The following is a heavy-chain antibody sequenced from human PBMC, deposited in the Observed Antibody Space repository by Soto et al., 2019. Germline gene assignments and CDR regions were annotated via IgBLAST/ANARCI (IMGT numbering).Heavy chain of an antibody. V-gene: IGHV4-59*01. D-gene: IGHD3-3*01. CDR1: GGSISSYY. J-gene: IGHJ6*03. CDR2: IYYSGST. Sequence: SETLSLTCTVSGGSISSYYWSWIRQPPGKGLEWIGYIYYSGSTNYNPSLKSRVTISVDTSKNQFSLKLSSVTAADTAVYYCARGDFFTIFGVNNNSSYYYMDACGKGTTVTVSS. CDR3: ARGDFFTIFGVNNNSSYYYMDA.